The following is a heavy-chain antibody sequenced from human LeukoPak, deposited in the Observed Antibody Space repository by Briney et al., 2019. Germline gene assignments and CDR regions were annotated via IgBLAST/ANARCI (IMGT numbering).Heavy chain of an antibody. D-gene: IGHD2/OR15-2a*01. CDR3: GRYLYAYGLDV. V-gene: IGHV3-7*01. CDR2: INHHETQK. J-gene: IGHJ6*02. Sequence: GGSLRLACEASSAFTLTTNWMACVRQAPGKGLEWVATINHHETQKNYVDSVRGRFTVSRDNAKASLSLQMNSLRAEYTAVYYCGRYLYAYGLDVWGPGTTVTVSS. CDR1: AFTLTTNW.